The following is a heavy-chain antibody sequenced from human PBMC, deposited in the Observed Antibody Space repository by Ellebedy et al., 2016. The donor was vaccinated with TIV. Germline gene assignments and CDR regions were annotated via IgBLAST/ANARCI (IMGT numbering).Heavy chain of an antibody. D-gene: IGHD4-17*01. Sequence: GESLKISXAGSGFTFNSYWMHWVRQAPGKGLMWVAQMSRDGDNTIYADSVKGRFTLSRDIDKNTLYLQMSSLRIEDTAVYYCARENYDDYFYGLDVWGQGTTVTVSS. V-gene: IGHV3-74*01. CDR1: GFTFNSYW. CDR2: MSRDGDNT. J-gene: IGHJ6*02. CDR3: ARENYDDYFYGLDV.